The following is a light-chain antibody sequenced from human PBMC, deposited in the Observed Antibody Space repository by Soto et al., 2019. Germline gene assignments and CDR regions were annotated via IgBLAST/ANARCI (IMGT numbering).Light chain of an antibody. Sequence: QSVLTQPPSASGSPGQSVTISCTGTSSDVGAYNYVSWYQQHPGKAPKLMIYEVTKRPSGVPDRFSGSKSGNTASLTVSGLQAEDEADYYCSSYAGSKNLVFGGGPKLTVL. J-gene: IGLJ2*01. CDR3: SSYAGSKNLV. CDR1: SSDVGAYNY. V-gene: IGLV2-8*01. CDR2: EVT.